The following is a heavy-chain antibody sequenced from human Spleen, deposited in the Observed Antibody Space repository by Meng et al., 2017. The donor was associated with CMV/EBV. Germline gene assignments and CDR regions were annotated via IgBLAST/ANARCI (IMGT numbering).Heavy chain of an antibody. Sequence: GESLKISCAASGFTFSSYGMHWVRQAPGKGLEWVAFIRYDGSNKYYADSVKGRFTISRDNSKNTLYLQMNSLRAEDTAVYYCAKTTVTIDTYYYYYGMDVWGQGTTVTVSS. D-gene: IGHD4-11*01. J-gene: IGHJ6*02. CDR2: IRYDGSNK. CDR3: AKTTVTIDTYYYYYGMDV. CDR1: GFTFSSYG. V-gene: IGHV3-30*02.